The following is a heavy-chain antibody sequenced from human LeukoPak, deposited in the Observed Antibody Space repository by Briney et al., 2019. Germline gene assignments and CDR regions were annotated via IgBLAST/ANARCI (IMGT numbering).Heavy chain of an antibody. CDR1: GGSFSGYY. Sequence: PSETLSLTCAVYGGSFSGYYWSWIRQPPGKGLEWIGEINHSGSTNYNPSLKSRVTISVDTSKNQFSLKLSSVTAADTAVYYCARGRGNMISWGQGTLVTVSS. D-gene: IGHD2/OR15-2a*01. V-gene: IGHV4-34*01. J-gene: IGHJ5*02. CDR2: INHSGST. CDR3: ARGRGNMIS.